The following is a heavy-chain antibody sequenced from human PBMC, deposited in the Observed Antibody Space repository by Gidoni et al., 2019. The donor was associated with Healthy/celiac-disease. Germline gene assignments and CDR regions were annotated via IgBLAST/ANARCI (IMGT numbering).Heavy chain of an antibody. CDR1: GFTFDDYA. V-gene: IGHV3-9*01. D-gene: IGHD7-27*01. J-gene: IGHJ4*02. Sequence: EVQLVESGGGLVQPGRSLRLSCAASGFTFDDYAMHWGRQAPGKGLEWVSGISWNSGSIGYEDAVKGRFTIARDNAKNSLYLQMNSLRAEDTALYYCAKDPTGDLYYFDYWGQGTLVTVSS. CDR2: ISWNSGSI. CDR3: AKDPTGDLYYFDY.